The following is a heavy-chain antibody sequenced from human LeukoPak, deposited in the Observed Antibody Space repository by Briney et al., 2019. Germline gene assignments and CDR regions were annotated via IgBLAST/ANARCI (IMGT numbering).Heavy chain of an antibody. V-gene: IGHV3-30-3*01. CDR2: ISYDGSNK. D-gene: IGHD2-15*01. CDR3: ARACSGGSCYLVAFDI. J-gene: IGHJ3*02. CDR1: GFTFSYYT. Sequence: PGGSLRLSCAASGFTFSYYTMHWVRQAPCKGLEWVAVISYDGSNKYYADSVKGRFTISRDNSKNTLYLQMNSLRADDTAVYYCARACSGGSCYLVAFDIWGQGTMVTVSS.